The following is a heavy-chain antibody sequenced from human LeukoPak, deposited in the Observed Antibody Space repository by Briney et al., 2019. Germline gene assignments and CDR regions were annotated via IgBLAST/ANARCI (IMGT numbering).Heavy chain of an antibody. Sequence: GGSLRLSCAASGFTFSDYYMSWIRQAPGKGLEWVSYISSSGSTIYYADTVKGRFTISRDNAKNSLYLQMNSLRAEDTAVYYCARDSRMTTFDYWGQGTLVTVSS. CDR1: GFTFSDYY. CDR2: ISSSGSTI. CDR3: ARDSRMTTFDY. J-gene: IGHJ4*02. D-gene: IGHD4-17*01. V-gene: IGHV3-11*01.